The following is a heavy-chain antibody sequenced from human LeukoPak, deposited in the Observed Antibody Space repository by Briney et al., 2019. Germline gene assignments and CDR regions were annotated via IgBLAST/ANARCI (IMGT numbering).Heavy chain of an antibody. Sequence: GGSLRLSCAASGFIFEEHGMSWVRQVPGKGLEWVSGINWNGGSTGYAESAKGRFTISRDNAKNSLYLQMNSLRAEDTAVYYCARHARVAGFDYWGLGTLVTVSS. CDR3: ARHARVAGFDY. J-gene: IGHJ4*02. D-gene: IGHD6-19*01. V-gene: IGHV3-20*04. CDR1: GFIFEEHG. CDR2: INWNGGST.